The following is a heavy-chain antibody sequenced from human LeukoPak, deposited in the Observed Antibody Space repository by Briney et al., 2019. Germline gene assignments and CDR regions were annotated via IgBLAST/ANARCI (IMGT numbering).Heavy chain of an antibody. D-gene: IGHD3-10*01. CDR2: ISYDGSNK. CDR3: AKVRTRWTMVRGVPYMDV. Sequence: GGSLRLSCAASGFTFSSYAMHWVRQAPGKGLEWVAVISYDGSNKYYADSVKGRFTISRDNSKNTLYLQMTSLRAEDTAVYYCAKVRTRWTMVRGVPYMDVWGKGTTVTVSS. CDR1: GFTFSSYA. V-gene: IGHV3-30*04. J-gene: IGHJ6*03.